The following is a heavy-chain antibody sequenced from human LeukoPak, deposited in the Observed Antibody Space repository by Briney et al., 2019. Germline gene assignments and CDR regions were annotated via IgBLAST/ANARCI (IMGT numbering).Heavy chain of an antibody. Sequence: SETLSLTCTVSGGSVSSGSYYWSWIRQPPGKGLEWIGYIYYSGGTNYNPSLKSRVTISVDTSKNQFSLKLSSVTAADTAVYYCASKRPYYDFWSGYYPDAFDIWGQGTMVTVSS. D-gene: IGHD3-3*01. V-gene: IGHV4-61*01. CDR3: ASKRPYYDFWSGYYPDAFDI. CDR1: GGSVSSGSYY. J-gene: IGHJ3*02. CDR2: IYYSGGT.